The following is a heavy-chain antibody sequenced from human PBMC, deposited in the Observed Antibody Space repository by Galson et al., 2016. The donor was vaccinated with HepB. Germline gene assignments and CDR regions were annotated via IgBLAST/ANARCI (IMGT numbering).Heavy chain of an antibody. J-gene: IGHJ4*02. CDR1: GYTFNNYY. V-gene: IGHV1-18*04. D-gene: IGHD3-10*01. CDR3: ARMERYGSGSYNIDY. CDR2: IRAYSGDT. Sequence: SVKVSCKASGYTFNNYYITWVRQAPGQGLEWLGWIRAYSGDTTYGQKLQGRVTMTIATSTTTAYMELTSLRSDDTAVYYCARMERYGSGSYNIDYWGQGTLVTVSS.